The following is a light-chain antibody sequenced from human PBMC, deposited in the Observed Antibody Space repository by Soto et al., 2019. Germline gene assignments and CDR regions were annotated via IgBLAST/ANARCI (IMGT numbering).Light chain of an antibody. CDR1: TEFSSYA. Sequence: QLVLTQLPSASASLGASVKLTCTLSTEFSSYAIAWHQQQPEKGPRYLMKVNNDGSHIKGVGIPDRFSGSSSGAERYLIISSLQSEDEADYYCQTWGTGVHVVFGGGTKVTVL. J-gene: IGLJ2*01. CDR2: VNNDGSH. V-gene: IGLV4-69*02. CDR3: QTWGTGVHVV.